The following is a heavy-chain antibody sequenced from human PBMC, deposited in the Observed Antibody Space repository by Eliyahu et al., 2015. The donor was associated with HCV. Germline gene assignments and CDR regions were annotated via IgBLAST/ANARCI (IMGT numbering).Heavy chain of an antibody. CDR2: IIPILSIT. Sequence: QVQLVQSGAEVKKPGSSVKVSCKASGGTFSSYAISWVRQAPGQGLEWMGRIIPILSITNYAQRFQGRVTITADKFTSTAYMELRSLRSEDTAVYYCARSPHIAAGEFDPWGQGTLVTVSS. CDR1: GGTFSSYA. CDR3: ARSPHIAAGEFDP. J-gene: IGHJ5*02. V-gene: IGHV1-69*04. D-gene: IGHD6-13*01.